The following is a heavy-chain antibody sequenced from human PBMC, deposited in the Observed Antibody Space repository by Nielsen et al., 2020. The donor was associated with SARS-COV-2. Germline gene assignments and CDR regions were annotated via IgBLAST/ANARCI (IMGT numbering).Heavy chain of an antibody. CDR1: GFTFDDYA. CDR3: AILPAAMILFPY. J-gene: IGHJ4*02. D-gene: IGHD2-2*01. CDR2: ISWNSGSI. V-gene: IGHV3-9*01. Sequence: SLKISCAASGFTFDDYAMHWVRQAPGKGLEWVSGISWNSGSIGYADSVEGRFTISRDNAKNSLYLQMNSLRAEDTALYYCAILPAAMILFPYWGQGTLVTVSS.